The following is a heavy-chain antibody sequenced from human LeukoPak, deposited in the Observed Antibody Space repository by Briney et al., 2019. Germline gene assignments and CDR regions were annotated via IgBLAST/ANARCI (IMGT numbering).Heavy chain of an antibody. CDR3: ASYNSGLSDS. CDR2: IREDGNEK. Sequence: GGSLRLSCAASGFTFSSHWMSWVRQAPGKGLEWVANIREDGNEKYYVDSVKGRFTVSRDNGKNSLYLQMNSLRTDDTAVYYCASYNSGLSDSWGQGTLVTVSS. D-gene: IGHD6-19*01. V-gene: IGHV3-7*01. CDR1: GFTFSSHW. J-gene: IGHJ4*02.